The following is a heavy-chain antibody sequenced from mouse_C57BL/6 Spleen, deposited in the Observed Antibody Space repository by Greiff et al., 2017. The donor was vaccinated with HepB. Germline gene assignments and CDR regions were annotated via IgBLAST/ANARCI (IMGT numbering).Heavy chain of an antibody. J-gene: IGHJ3*01. CDR1: GYTFTDYY. CDR3: ARSYYSYYARFAY. CDR2: IIPNNGGT. D-gene: IGHD2-12*01. Sequence: EVQLQQSGPELVKPGASVKISCKASGYTFTDYYMNWVNQSHGKSLEWIGDIIPNNGGTSYNQKFKGKATLTVDKSSSTAFMELRSLTSEDSAVYSCARSYYSYYARFAYWGQGTLVTVSA. V-gene: IGHV1-26*01.